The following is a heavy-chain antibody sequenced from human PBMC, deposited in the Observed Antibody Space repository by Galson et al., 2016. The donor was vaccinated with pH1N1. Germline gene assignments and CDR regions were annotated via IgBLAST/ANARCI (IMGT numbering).Heavy chain of an antibody. CDR3: ARQYDFGDYRGDAFDI. CDR1: GYRFSSSW. V-gene: IGHV5-51*03. CDR2: IYLGGSHI. J-gene: IGHJ3*02. D-gene: IGHD4-17*01. Sequence: SGAEVKKPGESLKISCKGSGYRFSSSWIGWVRQMPGKGLEWMGIIYLGGSHIRYSPSFQGQVTISSDKSINTAYLQWISLKASDTATYYCARQYDFGDYRGDAFDIWGQGTMVIVSS.